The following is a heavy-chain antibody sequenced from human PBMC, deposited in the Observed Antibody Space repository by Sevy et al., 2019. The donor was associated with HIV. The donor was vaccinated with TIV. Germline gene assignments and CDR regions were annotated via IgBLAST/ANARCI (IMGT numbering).Heavy chain of an antibody. V-gene: IGHV3-7*01. CDR1: GFAFKPFW. J-gene: IGHJ4*02. Sequence: GGSLRLSCAASGFAFKPFWMGWVRQAPGKGQEWVANINQDGSVKYKMDSVKGRFTISRDNAKNSLYLQMSSLTVEDTAVYYCAKQRGWICSHDVCSPYYSDSWGQGTLVTVSS. D-gene: IGHD5-12*01. CDR2: INQDGSVK. CDR3: AKQRGWICSHDVCSPYYSDS.